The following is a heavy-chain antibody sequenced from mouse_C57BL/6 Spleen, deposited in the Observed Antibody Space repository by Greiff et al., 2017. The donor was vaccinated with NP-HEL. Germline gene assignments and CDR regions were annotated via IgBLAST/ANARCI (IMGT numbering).Heavy chain of an antibody. J-gene: IGHJ3*01. CDR3: ARSEGDALAY. CDR1: GYTLTSYW. Sequence: VQLQQPGAELVRPGTSVKLSCKASGYTLTSYWMHWVKQRPGQGLEWIGVIDPSDSYTNYNQKFKGKATLTVDTSSSTAYMQLSSLTSEDSAVYYCARSEGDALAYWGQGTLVTVSA. CDR2: IDPSDSYT. V-gene: IGHV1-59*01. D-gene: IGHD3-3*01.